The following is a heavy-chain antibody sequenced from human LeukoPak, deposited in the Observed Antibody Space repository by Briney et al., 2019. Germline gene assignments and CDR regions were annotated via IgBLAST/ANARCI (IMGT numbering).Heavy chain of an antibody. Sequence: GGSLRLSCTASGFTFSSYAMSWVRQAPGKGLEWVSAISGSGGSTYYADSVKGRFTISRDNSKNTLYLQMNSLRAEDTAVYYCAKDTTAMKGWFDYWGQGTLVTVSS. V-gene: IGHV3-23*01. J-gene: IGHJ5*01. CDR3: AKDTTAMKGWFDY. CDR1: GFTFSSYA. CDR2: ISGSGGST. D-gene: IGHD5-18*01.